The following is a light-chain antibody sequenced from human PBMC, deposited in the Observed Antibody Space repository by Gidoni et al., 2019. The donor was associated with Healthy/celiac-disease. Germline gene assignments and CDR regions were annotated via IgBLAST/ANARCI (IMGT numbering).Light chain of an antibody. Sequence: DVQMTQPPSSLPASAGDRGTITCRASQSSTTYLNWYQQKPGKAPKLLIYAASSLQSGVPSRFSGSGSGTDFTLTISSLQPEDFATYFCQQSYSTPFTFGPGTKVDIK. CDR3: QQSYSTPFT. V-gene: IGKV1-39*01. J-gene: IGKJ3*01. CDR1: QSSTTY. CDR2: AAS.